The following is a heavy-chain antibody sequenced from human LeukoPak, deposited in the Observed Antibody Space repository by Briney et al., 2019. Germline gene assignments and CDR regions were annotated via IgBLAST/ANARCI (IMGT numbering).Heavy chain of an antibody. V-gene: IGHV5-51*01. D-gene: IGHD5-24*01. Sequence: GESLKISCQDSGYNFAYYYIAWVRQLPGKGLEWMGIFYPGDSYPRYSPSFQGQVTISADKSIGTTYLQWTSLQASDSAMYYCARQIKDGYFDLWGQGTLVTVSX. J-gene: IGHJ4*02. CDR2: FYPGDSYP. CDR3: ARQIKDGYFDL. CDR1: GYNFAYYY.